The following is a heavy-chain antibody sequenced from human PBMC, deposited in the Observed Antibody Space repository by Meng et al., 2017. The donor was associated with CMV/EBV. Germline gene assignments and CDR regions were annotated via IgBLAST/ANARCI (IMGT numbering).Heavy chain of an antibody. D-gene: IGHD2-15*01. CDR2: TYYRSKWYN. V-gene: IGHV6-1*01. CDR1: GDRGCSNSAA. Sequence: QVHPLKPVPALVKPPQPPSLTCAISGDRGCSNSAAWNWIRQSPSRGLEWLGRTYYRSKWYNDYAVSVKSRITINPDTSKNQFSLQLNSVTPEDTAVYYCARDKGMVELGSWFDPWGQGTLVTVSS. J-gene: IGHJ5*02. CDR3: ARDKGMVELGSWFDP.